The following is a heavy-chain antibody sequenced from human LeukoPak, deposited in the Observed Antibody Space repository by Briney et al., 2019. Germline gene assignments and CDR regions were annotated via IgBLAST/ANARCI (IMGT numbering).Heavy chain of an antibody. CDR2: VKSDSDGGTI. D-gene: IGHD3-3*01. V-gene: IGHV3-15*01. Sequence: PGGSLRLSCAASGFTLSTAWMSWVRQTPGKGLEWVGRVKSDSDGGTIDYAAPVKGRFSISRDDSKNTLYLQMNGLTAEDTAMYSCATDRLFFQHWGQGTLVTVFS. CDR3: ATDRLFFQH. CDR1: GFTLSTAW. J-gene: IGHJ1*01.